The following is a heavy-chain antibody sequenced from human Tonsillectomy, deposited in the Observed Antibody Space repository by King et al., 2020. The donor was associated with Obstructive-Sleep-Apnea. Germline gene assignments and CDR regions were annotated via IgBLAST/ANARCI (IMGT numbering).Heavy chain of an antibody. J-gene: IGHJ4*02. D-gene: IGHD2-2*01. Sequence: QLVQSGAEVKKPGASVKVSCKASGYTFTSYGISWVRQAPGQGLEGMGWISAYNGNTNYAQKLQGRVTMTTDTSTSTAYMELRSLRSDDTSVYYCSRVVGYCSSTSCYSPGYWGQGTLVTVSS. V-gene: IGHV1-18*04. CDR2: ISAYNGNT. CDR3: SRVVGYCSSTSCYSPGY. CDR1: GYTFTSYG.